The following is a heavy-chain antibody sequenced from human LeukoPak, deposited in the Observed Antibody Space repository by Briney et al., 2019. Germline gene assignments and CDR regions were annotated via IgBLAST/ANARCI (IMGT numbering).Heavy chain of an antibody. V-gene: IGHV4-59*12. D-gene: IGHD1-26*01. CDR1: GGSISSYY. CDR2: IYYSGST. CDR3: AREFAWEPLFN. Sequence: SETLSLTCTVSGGSISSYYWSWIRQPPGMGLECMGYIYYSGSTNYNPSLKSRVTISVDTSKNQFSLKLSSVTAADTAVYYCAREFAWEPLFNWGQGTLVTVSS. J-gene: IGHJ4*02.